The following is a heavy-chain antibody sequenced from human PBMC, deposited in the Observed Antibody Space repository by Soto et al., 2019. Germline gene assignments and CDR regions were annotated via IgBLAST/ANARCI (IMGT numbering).Heavy chain of an antibody. V-gene: IGHV3-30-3*01. CDR1: AFTFSSYA. D-gene: IGHD1-26*01. J-gene: IGHJ6*02. CDR2: ISYDGSNK. CDR3: ARGRSYRYYYDGLDV. Sequence: GGSLRLSCAASAFTFSSYAMHWVRQAPGKGLEWVAVISYDGSNKYYADSVKGRFTISRDTSKNTLYLQMNSLRAEDTAVYYFARGRSYRYYYDGLDVWGQGTTVTVSS.